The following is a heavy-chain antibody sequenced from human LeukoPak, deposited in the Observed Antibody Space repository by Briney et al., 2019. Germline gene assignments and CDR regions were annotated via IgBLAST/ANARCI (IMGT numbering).Heavy chain of an antibody. Sequence: GGSLRLSCAASGFTFSSYSMNWVRQAPGKGLEWVSYISSSSSTIYYADSVKGRFTISRDNAKNSLYLQMNSLRAEDTAVYYCARDSYSSGWTQYYYYYGMDVWGQGTTVTVSS. D-gene: IGHD6-19*01. CDR2: ISSSSSTI. CDR3: ARDSYSSGWTQYYYYYGMDV. J-gene: IGHJ6*02. V-gene: IGHV3-48*01. CDR1: GFTFSSYS.